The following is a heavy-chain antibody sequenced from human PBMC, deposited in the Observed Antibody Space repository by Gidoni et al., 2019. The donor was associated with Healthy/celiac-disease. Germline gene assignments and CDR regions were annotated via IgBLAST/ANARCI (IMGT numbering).Heavy chain of an antibody. J-gene: IGHJ2*01. Sequence: EVQLVESGGGLVQPGRSLRLSCAASGFTFADYALHWVRQAPGKGLEWVSGISWNSGSIGYADSVKGRFTISRDNAKNSLYLQMNSLRAEDTALYYCAKDFHGVRVWGSYASFDLWGRGTLVTVSS. D-gene: IGHD3-16*01. CDR1: GFTFADYA. CDR2: ISWNSGSI. V-gene: IGHV3-9*01. CDR3: AKDFHGVRVWGSYASFDL.